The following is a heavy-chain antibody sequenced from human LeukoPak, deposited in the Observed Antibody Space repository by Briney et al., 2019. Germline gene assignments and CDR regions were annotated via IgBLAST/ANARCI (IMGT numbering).Heavy chain of an antibody. J-gene: IGHJ5*02. Sequence: GGSLRLSCAASGFTFSSYAMSWVRQAPGKGLEWVSVISGSGGSTYYADSVKGRFTISRDNSKNTLYLQMNSLRAEDTAVYYCAKDQIAVAGYDGWFDPWGQGILVTVSS. V-gene: IGHV3-23*01. CDR2: ISGSGGST. CDR1: GFTFSSYA. CDR3: AKDQIAVAGYDGWFDP. D-gene: IGHD6-19*01.